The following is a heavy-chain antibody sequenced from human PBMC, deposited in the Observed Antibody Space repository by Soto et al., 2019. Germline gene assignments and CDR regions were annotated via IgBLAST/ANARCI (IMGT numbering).Heavy chain of an antibody. CDR2: ISAYNGNT. J-gene: IGHJ6*02. CDR1: GYTFTSYG. D-gene: IGHD3-16*01. Sequence: QVQLVQSGAEVKKPGASVKVSCKASGYTFTSYGISWVRQAPGQGLEWMGWISAYNGNTNYAQKLQGRDTKTTDTTTSTSQMGVRGPETADTAGDYWGRVLGGGPPPYGMDVWGQGTTVTVSS. CDR3: GRVLGGGPPPYGMDV. V-gene: IGHV1-18*01.